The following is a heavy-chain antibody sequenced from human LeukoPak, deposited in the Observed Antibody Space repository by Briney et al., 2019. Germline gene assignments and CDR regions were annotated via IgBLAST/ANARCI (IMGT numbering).Heavy chain of an antibody. D-gene: IGHD6-19*01. Sequence: ASVKVSCKASGYTFTSYYMHWVRQAPGQGLEWMGIINPSGGSTSYAQKFQGRVTMTRDTSTSTVYMELSSLRSEDTAVYYCARWGSGWLTDPYYFDYWGQGTLVTVSS. CDR2: INPSGGST. V-gene: IGHV1-46*01. J-gene: IGHJ4*02. CDR1: GYTFTSYY. CDR3: ARWGSGWLTDPYYFDY.